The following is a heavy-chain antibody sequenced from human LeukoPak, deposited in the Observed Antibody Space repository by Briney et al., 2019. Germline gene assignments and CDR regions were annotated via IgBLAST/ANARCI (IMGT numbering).Heavy chain of an antibody. D-gene: IGHD3-22*01. J-gene: IGHJ4*02. CDR1: EFIFRNYD. CDR3: AQDLHEYFYDSSGSFEY. Sequence: SGGSLRLSCAASEFIFRNYDMHWVRQAPGKGLEWVADISYDGSNQYYADSVKGRFTISRDNSKNTLYLQMNSLRPEDTAVYYCAQDLHEYFYDSSGSFEYWGQGTLVTVSS. CDR2: ISYDGSNQ. V-gene: IGHV3-30*18.